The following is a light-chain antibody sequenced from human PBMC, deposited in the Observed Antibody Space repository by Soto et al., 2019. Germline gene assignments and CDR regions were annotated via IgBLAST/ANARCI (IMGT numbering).Light chain of an antibody. CDR1: XSVSSY. J-gene: IGKJ4*01. CDR2: DES. CDR3: HQRSNFTLT. V-gene: IGKV3-11*01. Sequence: LTQTPAPLTLSRWQHPTLXXRASXSVSSYLAWYKQKPGQAPRLLXXDESNTATGIPARFSGCGSGTDCTLTISSLEPEDFAVFHCHQRSNFTLTCGGGAEVDSK.